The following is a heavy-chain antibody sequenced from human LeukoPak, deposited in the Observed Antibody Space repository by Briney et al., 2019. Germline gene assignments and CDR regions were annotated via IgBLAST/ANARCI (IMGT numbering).Heavy chain of an antibody. Sequence: GGSLRLPCAASGFTFSSYWMSWVRQAPGKGLEWVANIKQDGSEKYYVDSVKGRFTISRDNAKNSLHLQMNSLRPEDTALYYCVKDRGLRNQWLQVTYDSWGQGTLVTVSS. CDR1: GFTFSSYW. D-gene: IGHD5-24*01. CDR2: IKQDGSEK. J-gene: IGHJ4*02. V-gene: IGHV3-7*03. CDR3: VKDRGLRNQWLQVTYDS.